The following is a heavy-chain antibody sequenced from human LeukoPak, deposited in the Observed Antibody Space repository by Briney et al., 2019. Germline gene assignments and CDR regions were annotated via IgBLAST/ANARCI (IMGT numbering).Heavy chain of an antibody. D-gene: IGHD7-27*01. CDR1: GFTFSSYG. Sequence: GGPLRLSCAASGFTFSSYGMTWVRQAPGKGLEWVANIKTDGSQIYYVDSVKGRFTISRDNAKNSLYLQMNSLRAEDTAVYYCARDLNWETYWGQGTLVSVSS. V-gene: IGHV3-7*01. CDR2: IKTDGSQI. CDR3: ARDLNWETY. J-gene: IGHJ4*02.